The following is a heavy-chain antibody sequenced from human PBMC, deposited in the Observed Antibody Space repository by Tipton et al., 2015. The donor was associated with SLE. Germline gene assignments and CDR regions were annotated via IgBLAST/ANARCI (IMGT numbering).Heavy chain of an antibody. Sequence: SLRLSCAASGFTFSSYEMNWVRQAPGKGLEWVSYISRSGTTIHYADSVKGRFTISRDDSKNTVYVQMNSLRAEDTAVYYCARERVGATTWFDPWGQGTLVTVSS. CDR3: ARERVGATTWFDP. V-gene: IGHV3-48*03. D-gene: IGHD1-26*01. CDR1: GFTFSSYE. J-gene: IGHJ5*02. CDR2: ISRSGTTI.